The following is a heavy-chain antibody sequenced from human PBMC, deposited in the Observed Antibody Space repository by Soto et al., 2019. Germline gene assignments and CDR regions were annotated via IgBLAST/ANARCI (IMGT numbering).Heavy chain of an antibody. J-gene: IGHJ6*02. CDR3: AKGRSYYYYDGVDG. Sequence: GSLRLSCAASGFTFSSCAMGWVRQAPGKGLEWVSDIIDSGGSTYYADSVKGRFTISRDNSKSTLYLQMNSLRAEGTALYYCAKGRSYYYYDGVDGWGQGTTVTVSS. CDR2: IIDSGGST. V-gene: IGHV3-23*01. CDR1: GFTFSSCA.